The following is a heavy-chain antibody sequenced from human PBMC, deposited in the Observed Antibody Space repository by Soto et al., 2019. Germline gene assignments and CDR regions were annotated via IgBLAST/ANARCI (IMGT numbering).Heavy chain of an antibody. V-gene: IGHV1-18*01. CDR1: GYTFTRYY. D-gene: IGHD1-26*01. Sequence: ASVKVSCKASGYTFTRYYINWVRQAPGQGLEWMGWASAYNGNTHCEQKLQGRVTLTTDTSTSTAYMELRSLRSDDTAVYFCARGGQWDFLSDYWGQGTLVTVPQ. CDR2: ASAYNGNT. CDR3: ARGGQWDFLSDY. J-gene: IGHJ4*02.